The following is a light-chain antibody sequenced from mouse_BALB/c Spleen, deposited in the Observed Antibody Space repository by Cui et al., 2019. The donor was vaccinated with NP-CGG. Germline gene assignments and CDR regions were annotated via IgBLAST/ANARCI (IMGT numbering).Light chain of an antibody. V-gene: IGLV1*01. CDR1: TGAVTTSNY. CDR2: GTN. J-gene: IGLJ1*01. Sequence: QAVVTQESALTTSPGETVTLTCRSSTGAVTTSNYANWVKEKPDHLFTGLIGGTNNRAPGVPARFSGSLIGDKAALTITGPQTEDEAIYFCALWYSNHWVFGGGTKLTVL. CDR3: ALWYSNHWV.